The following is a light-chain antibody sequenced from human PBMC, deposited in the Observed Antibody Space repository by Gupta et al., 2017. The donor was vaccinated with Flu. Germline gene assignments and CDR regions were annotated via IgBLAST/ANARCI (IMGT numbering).Light chain of an antibody. V-gene: IGKV1-5*03. Sequence: GCRVTLTCRDSQTISSWLAWYQQRPGKAPNLLFYKASTLERGVPTRFSGSGSGTEFILTISSLQPDDFATYYCQHYNTYPWTFGQGTKVEVK. CDR3: QHYNTYPWT. CDR2: KAS. CDR1: QTISSW. J-gene: IGKJ1*01.